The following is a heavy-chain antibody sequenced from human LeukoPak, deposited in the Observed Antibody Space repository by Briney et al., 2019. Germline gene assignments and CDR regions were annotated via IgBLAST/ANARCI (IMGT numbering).Heavy chain of an antibody. D-gene: IGHD2-15*01. CDR2: IKSKTDGGTT. CDR3: ARDIGFCSGDNCYPKPFQY. CDR1: GFTFSNAW. V-gene: IGHV3-15*05. J-gene: IGHJ1*01. Sequence: GGSLRLSCAASGFTFSNAWMSWVRQAPGKGLEWVGRIKSKTDGGTTDYAAPVKGRFTISRDDSKNTLCLQMNSLRAEDTAVYYCARDIGFCSGDNCYPKPFQYWGQGTLVSVSS.